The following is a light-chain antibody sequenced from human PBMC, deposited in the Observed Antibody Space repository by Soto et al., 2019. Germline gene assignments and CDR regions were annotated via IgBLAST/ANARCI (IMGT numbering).Light chain of an antibody. J-gene: IGLJ1*01. V-gene: IGLV2-14*01. CDR3: SSYTTAYFYV. CDR2: GVT. CDR1: SSDIGAYNY. Sequence: QSALTQPASVSGSPGQSITISCTGSSSDIGAYNYVSWYQQHPGKAPKLIIHGVTNRPSGVSNRFSGSKSDYTASLTISGLQAEDEADYYCSSYTTAYFYVFGTGTKLTVL.